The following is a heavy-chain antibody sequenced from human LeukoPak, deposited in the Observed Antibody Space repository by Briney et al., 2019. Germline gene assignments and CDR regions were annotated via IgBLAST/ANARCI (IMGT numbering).Heavy chain of an antibody. D-gene: IGHD5-24*01. CDR2: ISGSGDTT. CDR3: ASSNYLDAFDI. J-gene: IGHJ3*02. V-gene: IGHV3-23*01. Sequence: GGSLRLSCAASGFTFSNYAMSWVRQAPGKGLEWVSGISGSGDTTYYADSVKGRFTISRDNSKNTLYLQMNSLRAEDTAVYYCASSNYLDAFDIWGQGTMVTVSS. CDR1: GFTFSNYA.